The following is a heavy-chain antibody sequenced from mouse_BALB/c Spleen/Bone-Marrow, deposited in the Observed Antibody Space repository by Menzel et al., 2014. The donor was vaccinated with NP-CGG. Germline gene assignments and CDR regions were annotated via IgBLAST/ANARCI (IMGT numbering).Heavy chain of an antibody. CDR3: ARDENYYGNYGTMDY. CDR1: GFSLTSYG. D-gene: IGHD2-1*01. V-gene: IGHV2-9*02. Sequence: VQLQESGPGLVAPSQSLSITCTVSGFSLTSYGVHWVRQPPGKGLEWLGVIWAGGSTNYNSALMSRLSISKDSSKSQVFLKMNCLQTDDTAMYYCARDENYYGNYGTMDYWGQGTSVTVSS. CDR2: IWAGGST. J-gene: IGHJ4*01.